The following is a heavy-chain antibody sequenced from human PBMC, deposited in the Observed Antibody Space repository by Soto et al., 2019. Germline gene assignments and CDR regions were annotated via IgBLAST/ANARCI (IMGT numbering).Heavy chain of an antibody. CDR3: ARVPDDGDYYDYGMDV. J-gene: IGHJ6*01. Sequence: EVQLVESGGGLVQPGGSLRLSCAASGFTVSSNYMSWVRQAPGKGLEWVSVIYSGGSTYYADSVKGRFTISRHNSKNTLYLQMNSLRAEDTAVYYCARVPDDGDYYDYGMDVWGQGPTVTVSS. V-gene: IGHV3-53*04. CDR2: IYSGGST. CDR1: GFTVSSNY. D-gene: IGHD4-17*01.